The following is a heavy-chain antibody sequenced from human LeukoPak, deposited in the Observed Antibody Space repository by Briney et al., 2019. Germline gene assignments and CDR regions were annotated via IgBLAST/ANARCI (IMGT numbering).Heavy chain of an antibody. D-gene: IGHD2-21*02. J-gene: IGHJ6*03. Sequence: GGSLRLSCAASGFTFSSYSMNWVRQAPGKGLEWVSSISSSSSYIYYADSVKGRFTISRDNAKNSLYLQMNSLRAEDTAVYYCAREYGCGGDCYSLEQYYYYYMDVWGKGTTVTVSS. V-gene: IGHV3-21*01. CDR2: ISSSSSYI. CDR3: AREYGCGGDCYSLEQYYYYYMDV. CDR1: GFTFSSYS.